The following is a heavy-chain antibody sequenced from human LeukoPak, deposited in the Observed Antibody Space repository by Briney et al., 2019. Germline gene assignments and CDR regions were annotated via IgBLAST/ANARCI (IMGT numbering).Heavy chain of an antibody. CDR2: VIPIFGTA. Sequence: SVKVSCKASGGTFSSYAISWVRQAPGQGLEWMGRVIPIFGTANYAQKFQGRVTITTDESTSTAYMELSSLRSEDTAVYYCARRARDCSGGSCPFNAFDIWGQGTMVTVSS. CDR1: GGTFSSYA. D-gene: IGHD2-15*01. V-gene: IGHV1-69*05. CDR3: ARRARDCSGGSCPFNAFDI. J-gene: IGHJ3*02.